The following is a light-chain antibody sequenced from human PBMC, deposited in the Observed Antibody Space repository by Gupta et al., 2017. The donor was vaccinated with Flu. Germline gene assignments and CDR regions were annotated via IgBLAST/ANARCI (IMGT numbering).Light chain of an antibody. CDR2: AAS. Sequence: DIQMTQSPSSLSASVGDRVTITCRASQSISSYLNWYQQKPGKAPKLLIYAASSLQSGVPARFSGSGSGTDFTLTISRLQPEDCATYYGKQSYSTPRTFGQGTKVEIK. V-gene: IGKV1-39*01. CDR1: QSISSY. CDR3: KQSYSTPRT. J-gene: IGKJ1*01.